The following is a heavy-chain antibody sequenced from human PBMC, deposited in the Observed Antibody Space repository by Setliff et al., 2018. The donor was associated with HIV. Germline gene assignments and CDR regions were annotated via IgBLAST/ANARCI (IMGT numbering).Heavy chain of an antibody. V-gene: IGHV4-39*01. CDR2: IYYTGTT. Sequence: SETLSLTCTVSGVSISSSSYYWGWIRQPPGKGLEWIGSIYYTGTTHYSPSLRSRLAISVDTSKNQFSLKLNSVTAADTAVYYCARGHDSIGYFGIDYWGQGTLVTVSS. D-gene: IGHD3-22*01. J-gene: IGHJ4*02. CDR3: ARGHDSIGYFGIDY. CDR1: GVSISSSSYY.